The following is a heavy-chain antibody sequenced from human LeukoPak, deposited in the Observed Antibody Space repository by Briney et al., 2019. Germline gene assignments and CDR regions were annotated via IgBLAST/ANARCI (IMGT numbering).Heavy chain of an antibody. V-gene: IGHV1-46*01. J-gene: IGHJ6*02. CDR1: GYTFTSYY. CDR2: INPSGGST. D-gene: IGHD2-2*01. Sequence: ASVKVSCKASGYTFTSYYMHWVRLAPGQGLEWMGIINPSGGSTSYAQKFQGRVTMTRDTSTSTVYMELSSLRSEDTAVYYCARGPLPARVPAAIPYGMDVWGQGTTVTVSS. CDR3: ARGPLPARVPAAIPYGMDV.